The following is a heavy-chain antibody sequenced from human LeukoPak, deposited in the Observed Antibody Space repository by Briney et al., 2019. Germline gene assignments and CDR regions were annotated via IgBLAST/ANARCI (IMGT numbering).Heavy chain of an antibody. J-gene: IGHJ4*02. D-gene: IGHD1-20*01. V-gene: IGHV4-4*09. CDR1: GGSITSYY. CDR3: ARHYNYNWNYVDY. CDR2: IYTSGST. Sequence: SETLSLTCTVSGGSITSYYWSWLRQPPGKGQEWIGYIYTSGSTNSAPSLKSRVTISVDTSKNQFSLKLYSVTAADTAVYYCARHYNYNWNYVDYWGQGTLVTVSS.